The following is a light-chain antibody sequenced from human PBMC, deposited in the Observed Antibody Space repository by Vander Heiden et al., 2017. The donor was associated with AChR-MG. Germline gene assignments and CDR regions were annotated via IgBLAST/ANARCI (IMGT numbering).Light chain of an antibody. CDR2: DNS. V-gene: IGLV1-40*01. CDR1: SSNVGGGYD. Sequence: QSVLPQPPSVSGAPGPRVTISCTGSSSNVGGGYDVPWYQQLPGTAPKLLIYDNSNRPSGVPDRFSGSKSGTSASLAITGLQAEDEADYYCQSYDSSLSALFGGGTKLTVL. CDR3: QSYDSSLSAL. J-gene: IGLJ2*01.